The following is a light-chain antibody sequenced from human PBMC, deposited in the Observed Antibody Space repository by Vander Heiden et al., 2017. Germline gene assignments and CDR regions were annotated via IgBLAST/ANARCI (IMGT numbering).Light chain of an antibody. Sequence: QSVLTQPPSASGTPGRRVPISCSGSSSNLGSNYVYWYQQLPGTAPKLLIYRNNQRPSGVPDRFSGSKSGTAASLAISGLRSEDEADYYCAAWDDSLSGPVFGGGTKLTVL. CDR3: AAWDDSLSGPV. CDR2: RNN. J-gene: IGLJ2*01. CDR1: SSNLGSNY. V-gene: IGLV1-47*01.